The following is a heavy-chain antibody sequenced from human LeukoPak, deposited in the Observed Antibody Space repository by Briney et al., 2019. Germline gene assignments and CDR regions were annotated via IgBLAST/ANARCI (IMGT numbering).Heavy chain of an antibody. D-gene: IGHD4-17*01. CDR2: IIPIFGTA. CDR3: ARDLPDDYGDYPLGVNY. V-gene: IGHV1-69*13. Sequence: GASVKVSCKASGGTFSSYAISWVRQAPGQGLEWMGGIIPIFGTANYAQKFQGRVTITADESTSTAYMELSSLRSEDTAVYYCARDLPDDYGDYPLGVNYWGQGTLVTVFS. J-gene: IGHJ4*02. CDR1: GGTFSSYA.